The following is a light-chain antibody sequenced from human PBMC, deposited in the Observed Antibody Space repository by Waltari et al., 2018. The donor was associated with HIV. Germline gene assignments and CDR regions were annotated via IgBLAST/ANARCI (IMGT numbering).Light chain of an antibody. J-gene: IGLJ3*02. Sequence: QSVLTQPPSASGTPGQRVTISCSGSNSNIGSNTVNWYQQLPGTAPKLLIYSNNQRPSGVPDRFSGSKSGTSASLAISGLQSEDEAHYYCAAWDDSLNGRWVFGGGTKLTVL. CDR2: SNN. CDR3: AAWDDSLNGRWV. CDR1: NSNIGSNT. V-gene: IGLV1-44*01.